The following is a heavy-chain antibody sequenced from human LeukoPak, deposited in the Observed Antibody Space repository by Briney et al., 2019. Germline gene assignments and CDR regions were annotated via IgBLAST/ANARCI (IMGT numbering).Heavy chain of an antibody. D-gene: IGHD2-21*01. CDR2: ISPRGRTS. J-gene: IGHJ4*02. Sequence: KAGGSLRLSCEASGFNFSDFYMNWIRQAPGKGLEGVAYISPRGRTSYYADSVRGRFTVSRDNAKNSLFLLMTSLSADDTAIYYCARDSIPKIATVVDSWGQGTLVIVSS. CDR3: ARDSIPKIATVVDS. V-gene: IGHV3-11*01. CDR1: GFNFSDFY.